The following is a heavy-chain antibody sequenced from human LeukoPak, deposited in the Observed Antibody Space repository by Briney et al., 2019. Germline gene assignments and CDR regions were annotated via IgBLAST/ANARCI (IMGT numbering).Heavy chain of an antibody. J-gene: IGHJ4*02. V-gene: IGHV3-23*01. CDR1: GFTVSNNY. CDR3: AKAMRGYLVPFDY. Sequence: PGGSLRLSCAASGFTVSNNYMNWVRQAPGKGLEWVSAISGSGGSTYYADSVKGRFTISRDNSKNTLYLQMNSLRAEDTAVYYCAKAMRGYLVPFDYWGQGTLVTVSS. D-gene: IGHD1-1*01. CDR2: ISGSGGST.